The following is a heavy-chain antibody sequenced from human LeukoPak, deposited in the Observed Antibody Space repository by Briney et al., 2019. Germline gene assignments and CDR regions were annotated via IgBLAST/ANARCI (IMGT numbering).Heavy chain of an antibody. CDR2: ISSSSTYI. D-gene: IGHD6-13*01. CDR1: GFTFSSYD. V-gene: IGHV3-21*01. CDR3: AGDRAAAARQPVDY. Sequence: GGSLRLSCAASGFTFSSYDMNWVRQAPGKGLEWVSSISSSSTYISYADSMKGRFAISRDNAKNSLYLQMDSLRAEDTAVYYCAGDRAAAARQPVDYWGQGTLVTVSS. J-gene: IGHJ4*02.